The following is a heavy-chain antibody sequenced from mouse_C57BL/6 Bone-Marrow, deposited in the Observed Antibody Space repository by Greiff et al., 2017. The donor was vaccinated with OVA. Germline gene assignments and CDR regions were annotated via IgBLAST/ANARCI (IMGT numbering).Heavy chain of an antibody. CDR3: ARPIELLRYSDY. D-gene: IGHD1-1*01. CDR2: IYPRSGNT. V-gene: IGHV1-81*01. J-gene: IGHJ2*01. CDR1: GYTFTSYG. Sequence: QVQLQQSGAELARPGASVKLSCKASGYTFTSYGISWVKQRPGQGLEWIGEIYPRSGNTYYNETFKGKATLPVDKSSSTAYMELRSLTSEDTAVYFCARPIELLRYSDYWGQGTTLTVSS.